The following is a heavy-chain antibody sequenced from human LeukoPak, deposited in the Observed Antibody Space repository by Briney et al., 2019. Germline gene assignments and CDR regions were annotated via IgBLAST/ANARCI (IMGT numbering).Heavy chain of an antibody. D-gene: IGHD2-2*01. J-gene: IGHJ6*03. CDR3: ARGAAGYCSSTSCYEGDYYYYYMDV. CDR2: ISAYSGDT. V-gene: IGHV1-18*01. CDR1: GYNFSNYG. Sequence: ASVKVSCKTSGYNFSNYGISWVRQAPGQGLEWMGWISAYSGDTNYAQKLQGRVTMTTDTSTSTAYMELSSLRSEDTAVYYCARGAAGYCSSTSCYEGDYYYYYMDVWGKGTTVTVSS.